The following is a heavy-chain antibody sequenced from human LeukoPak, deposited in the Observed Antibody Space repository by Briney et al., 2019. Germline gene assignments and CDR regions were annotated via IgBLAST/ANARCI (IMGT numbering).Heavy chain of an antibody. D-gene: IGHD3-10*01. Sequence: GALRLSCAASGFTFSSYDMHWVRQATGKGLEWVSAIGTAGDTYYPGSVKGRFTISRENAKNSLYLQMNSPRAEDTAVYYCARSSMVRGVFDYWGQGTLVTVSS. V-gene: IGHV3-13*01. CDR2: IGTAGDT. CDR1: GFTFSSYD. CDR3: ARSSMVRGVFDY. J-gene: IGHJ4*02.